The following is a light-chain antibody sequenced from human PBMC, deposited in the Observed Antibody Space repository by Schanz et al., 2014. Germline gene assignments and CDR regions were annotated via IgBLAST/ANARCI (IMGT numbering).Light chain of an antibody. CDR3: QQYNNWPPYT. J-gene: IGKJ2*01. CDR2: EAS. CDR1: QTVNTY. Sequence: EIVLTQSPATLSLSPGERATLSCRASQTVNTYLAWYQQKPGQTPRLLIYEASSRATGIPARFSGSGSGTDFTLTISSLEPEDFAVYYCQQYNNWPPYTFGQGTKLEIK. V-gene: IGKV3-11*01.